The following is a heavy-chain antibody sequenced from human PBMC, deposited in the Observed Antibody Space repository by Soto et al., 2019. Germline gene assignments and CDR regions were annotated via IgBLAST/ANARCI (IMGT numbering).Heavy chain of an antibody. CDR3: ARDRAPLVWSYLDL. D-gene: IGHD2-21*01. Sequence: SVKASCQAFGGSCIDYAIRSLLQAPGQVLEWMGGIIPIFGTPNYAQKFQDRVTLTAHESTNTAYMELSRLTSEDTAVYYCARDRAPLVWSYLDLWGQGTQVTVSS. CDR2: IIPIFGTP. J-gene: IGHJ4*02. V-gene: IGHV1-69*13. CDR1: GGSCIDYA.